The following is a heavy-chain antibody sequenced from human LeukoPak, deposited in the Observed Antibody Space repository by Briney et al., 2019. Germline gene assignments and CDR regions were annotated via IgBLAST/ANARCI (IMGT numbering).Heavy chain of an antibody. V-gene: IGHV1-8*01. Sequence: GASVKVSCKASGYSFTNFDINWVRQATGQGLEWMGWMNPNSGNKGYAQKFQGRVTMTMNTSITTAYMELSSLSSEDTAVYYCARGPQWRGDYYYMDVWGRGTTVTVSS. J-gene: IGHJ6*03. CDR1: GYSFTNFD. CDR2: MNPNSGNK. CDR3: ARGPQWRGDYYYMDV. D-gene: IGHD6-19*01.